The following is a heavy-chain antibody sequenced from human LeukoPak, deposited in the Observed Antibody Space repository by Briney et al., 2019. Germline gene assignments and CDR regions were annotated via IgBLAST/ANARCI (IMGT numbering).Heavy chain of an antibody. J-gene: IGHJ4*02. D-gene: IGHD5-24*01. CDR1: GDSISSNY. CDR3: ARHGDGDFKGDYIDY. V-gene: IGHV4-59*05. CDR2: IYYSGST. Sequence: SETLSLTCTVSGDSISSNYWSWIRQPPGKGLEWIGSIYYSGSTYYNPSLKSRVTISVDTSKNQFSLKLSSVTAADTAVYYCARHGDGDFKGDYIDYWGQGTPVTVSS.